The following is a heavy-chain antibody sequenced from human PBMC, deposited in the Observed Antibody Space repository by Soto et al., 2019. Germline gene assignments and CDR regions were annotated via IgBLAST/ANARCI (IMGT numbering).Heavy chain of an antibody. CDR3: ARGSTSGIATRGYYYYYGLDV. V-gene: IGHV1-46*04. J-gene: IGHJ6*02. D-gene: IGHD6-6*01. Sequence: ASVKVSCKASGYSFTNYYVHWVRQAPGQGLEWMGILNPSDGTITYAQKLQGRVTMTRDTSTSTVYMELSSLRSEDTAVYFCARGSTSGIATRGYYYYYGLDVWGQGTTVTVSS. CDR1: GYSFTNYY. CDR2: LNPSDGTI.